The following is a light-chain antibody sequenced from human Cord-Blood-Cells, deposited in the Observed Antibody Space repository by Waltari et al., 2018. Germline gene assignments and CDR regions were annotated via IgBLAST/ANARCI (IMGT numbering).Light chain of an antibody. Sequence: QSALTQPASVSGSPGQSIPLSCTGTSSDVGGYNCVSWYQQHPGKAPKLMIFDVSTRPSAVSNRFSGSKSGNTASLTSSGLQAEDEADYYCSSYTSSSTLFGGGTKLTVL. CDR1: SSDVGGYNC. J-gene: IGLJ2*01. V-gene: IGLV2-14*01. CDR3: SSYTSSSTL. CDR2: DVS.